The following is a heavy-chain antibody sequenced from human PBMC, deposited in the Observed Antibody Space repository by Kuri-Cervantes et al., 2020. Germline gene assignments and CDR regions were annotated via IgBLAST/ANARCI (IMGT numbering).Heavy chain of an antibody. CDR1: GFTFSSYW. J-gene: IGHJ3*02. Sequence: GESLKISCAASGFTFSSYWMHWVRQAPGKGLVWVSRINSDGSSTSYADSVKGRFTISRDNAKNTLYLQMNSLRAEDTAVYYCAKHGDYYDSSPRYAFDIWGQGTMVTVSS. CDR2: INSDGSST. CDR3: AKHGDYYDSSPRYAFDI. D-gene: IGHD3-22*01. V-gene: IGHV3-74*01.